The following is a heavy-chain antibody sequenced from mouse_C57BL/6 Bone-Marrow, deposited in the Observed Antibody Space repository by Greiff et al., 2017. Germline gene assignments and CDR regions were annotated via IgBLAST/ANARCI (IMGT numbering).Heavy chain of an antibody. CDR2: IWTGGGT. D-gene: IGHD1-1*01. CDR1: GFSLTSYA. J-gene: IGHJ4*01. CDR3: ARKFFSTTGYAMDY. V-gene: IGHV2-9-1*01. Sequence: VMLVESGPGLVAPSQSLSITCTVSGFSLTSYAISWVRQPPGKGLEWLGVIWTGGGTNYNSALKSRLSISKDNSKSQVFLKMNSLQTDDTARYYCARKFFSTTGYAMDYWGQGTSVTVSS.